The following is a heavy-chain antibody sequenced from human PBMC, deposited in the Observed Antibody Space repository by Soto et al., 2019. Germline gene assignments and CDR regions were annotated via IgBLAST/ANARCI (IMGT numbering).Heavy chain of an antibody. J-gene: IGHJ4*02. D-gene: IGHD3-3*01. V-gene: IGHV3-33*01. CDR2: IWYDGSNK. CDR3: ARDDTIFGVVISAFDY. Sequence: GGSLRLSCAASGFTFSSYGMHWVRQAPGKGLEWVAVIWYDGSNKYYADSVKGRFTISRDNSKNTLYLQMNSLRAEDTAVYYCARDDTIFGVVISAFDYWGQGTLVTVSS. CDR1: GFTFSSYG.